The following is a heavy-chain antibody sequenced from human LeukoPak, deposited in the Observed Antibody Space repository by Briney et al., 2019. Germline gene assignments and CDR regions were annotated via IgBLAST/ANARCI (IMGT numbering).Heavy chain of an antibody. CDR3: AREGHTSGYCGTFDV. D-gene: IGHD3-22*01. CDR1: GISFTNSI. V-gene: IGHV3-30*04. Sequence: GGSLRLSCVASGISFTNSIMHWVRPAPGKGLEWVSAMSYDEFSKYYADSMKGRLLISRDDSKNTVYLQMKSLRPEDTAVYYCAREGHTSGYCGTFDVWGQGTTVAVS. CDR2: MSYDEFSK. J-gene: IGHJ3*01.